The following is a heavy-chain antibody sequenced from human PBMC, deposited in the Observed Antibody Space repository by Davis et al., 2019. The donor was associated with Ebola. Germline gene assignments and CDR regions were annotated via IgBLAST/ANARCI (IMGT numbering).Heavy chain of an antibody. D-gene: IGHD1-26*01. Sequence: GESLKISCVASGFTFSRYWMTWVRQAPGKGLEWVANIKQDGSEKYYVDSVKGRFTISRDNAKNSLYLQMNSLTAEDTAVYYCARDLSIVGATWYYGMDVWGKGTTVTVSS. CDR1: GFTFSRYW. CDR3: ARDLSIVGATWYYGMDV. V-gene: IGHV3-7*01. CDR2: IKQDGSEK. J-gene: IGHJ6*04.